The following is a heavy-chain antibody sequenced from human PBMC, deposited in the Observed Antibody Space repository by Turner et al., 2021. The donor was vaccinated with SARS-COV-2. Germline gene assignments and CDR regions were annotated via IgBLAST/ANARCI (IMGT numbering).Heavy chain of an antibody. CDR3: AGGYYESSDFSFYHSYVMDV. CDR2: INPIFDKT. J-gene: IGHJ6*02. D-gene: IGHD3-22*01. V-gene: IGHV1-69*06. CDR1: GGSFSSYG. Sequence: QVQLVQSGPEVKKAGSSVKVSCKASGGSFSSYGISWVRQAPGQGLEWMGGINPIFDKTNNAQRFKGRVTITADKYTSTAFLELSSLRADDTAVYYCAGGYYESSDFSFYHSYVMDVWGQGTTVTVSS.